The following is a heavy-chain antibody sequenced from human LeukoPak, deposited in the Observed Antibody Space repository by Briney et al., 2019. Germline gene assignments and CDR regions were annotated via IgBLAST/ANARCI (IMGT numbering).Heavy chain of an antibody. D-gene: IGHD3-3*01. CDR1: GGSISSGDYY. Sequence: SQTLSLTSTVSGGSISSGDYYWSWIRQPPGKGLGWIVYIYYSGSTYYHPSLKIPVTISVDTSKNQSSLKLSSVTAADKAVYYCARALLYYAFWSGADFDYWGQGTLVTVSS. CDR2: IYYSGST. CDR3: ARALLYYAFWSGADFDY. J-gene: IGHJ4*02. V-gene: IGHV4-30-4*01.